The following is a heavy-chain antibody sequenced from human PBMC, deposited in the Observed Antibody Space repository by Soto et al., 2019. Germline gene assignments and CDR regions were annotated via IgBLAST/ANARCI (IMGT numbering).Heavy chain of an antibody. V-gene: IGHV3-15*07. Sequence: GGALRLSCAASGFTFSNAWMNWVRQAPGKGLEWVGRIKSKTDGGTTDYAAPVKGRFTISRDDSKNTLYLQMNSLKTEDTAVYYCLRFSLSDNYYYYYGMDVWGQGTTVNVSS. CDR2: IKSKTDGGTT. CDR1: GFTFSNAW. CDR3: LRFSLSDNYYYYYGMDV. D-gene: IGHD3-3*01. J-gene: IGHJ6*02.